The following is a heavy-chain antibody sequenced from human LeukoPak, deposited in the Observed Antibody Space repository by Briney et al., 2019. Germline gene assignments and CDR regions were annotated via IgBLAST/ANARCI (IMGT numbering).Heavy chain of an antibody. D-gene: IGHD1-26*01. CDR2: TYYRSKWYN. CDR3: ARILGPGRMDWFDP. V-gene: IGHV6-1*01. J-gene: IGHJ5*02. CDR1: GDSVSSNSAA. Sequence: SQTLSLTCAISGDSVSSNSAAWNWIRQSPSRGLEWLGRTYYRSKWYNDYAVSVKSRIIISPDTSKNQFTLQLNSVTPDDTAVYYCARILGPGRMDWFDPWGQGTLVTVSS.